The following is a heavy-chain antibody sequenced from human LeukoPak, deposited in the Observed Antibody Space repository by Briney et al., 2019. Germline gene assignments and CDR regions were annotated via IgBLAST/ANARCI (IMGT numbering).Heavy chain of an antibody. CDR3: ARAADY. V-gene: IGHV3-7*02. J-gene: IGHJ4*02. Sequence: GGSLRLSCAASGFNFNLFWMTWVRQAPGKGLQWVANIKQDGSEKYYVDSVKGRFTISRDDAKKTLYLQMNSLRAEDTAVYYCARAADYWGQGTLVTVSS. CDR2: IKQDGSEK. CDR1: GFNFNLFW.